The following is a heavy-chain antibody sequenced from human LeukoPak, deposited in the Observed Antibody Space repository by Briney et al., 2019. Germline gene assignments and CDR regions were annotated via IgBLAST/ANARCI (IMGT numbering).Heavy chain of an antibody. D-gene: IGHD6-13*01. CDR2: ISGSGGST. CDR3: ATSSLYSID. V-gene: IGHV3-23*01. Sequence: GGSRRLSCAASGVTFSSYAMSWVRQAPGKGLEWVSAISGSGGSTYYADCVKGRFTISRDNSKNTLYLQMNSLRAEDTAVYYCATSSLYSIDWGQGTLVTVSS. J-gene: IGHJ4*02. CDR1: GVTFSSYA.